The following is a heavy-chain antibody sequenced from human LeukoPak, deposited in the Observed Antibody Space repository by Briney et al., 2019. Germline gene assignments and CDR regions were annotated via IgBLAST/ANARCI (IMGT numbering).Heavy chain of an antibody. D-gene: IGHD2-8*01. CDR2: IFYSGST. CDR3: ARDPATKCSNGVCYKASWFDP. J-gene: IGHJ5*02. Sequence: PSETLSLTCTVSGGYISSSNYYWVWIRQPPGKGLEWVASIFYSGSTYFNPSLKSRVTILVDTSKNQFSLKLSSVTAADTAMYYCARDPATKCSNGVCYKASWFDPWGQGTLVTVSS. V-gene: IGHV4-39*07. CDR1: GGYISSSNYY.